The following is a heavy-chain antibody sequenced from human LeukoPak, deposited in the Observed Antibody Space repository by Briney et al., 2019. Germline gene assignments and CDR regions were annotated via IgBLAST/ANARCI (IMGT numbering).Heavy chain of an antibody. CDR1: GGSISSYY. D-gene: IGHD3-16*01. J-gene: IGHJ6*03. CDR3: ARETSQKGAHYMDV. Sequence: SETLSLICTVSGGSISSYYWSWIRHPPGKGLERIGYIYYSGSTNYNPSLKSRVTISVDTSKNQFSLKLSSVTAADTAVYYCARETSQKGAHYMDVWGKGTTVTISS. CDR2: IYYSGST. V-gene: IGHV4-59*01.